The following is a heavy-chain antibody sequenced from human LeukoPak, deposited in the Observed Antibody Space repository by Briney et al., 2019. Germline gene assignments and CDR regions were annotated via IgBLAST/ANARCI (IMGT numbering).Heavy chain of an antibody. CDR3: AKGLGIYYYDSSGDGFAY. Sequence: PGGSLRLSCAASGFTFSSYGMHWVRQAPGKGLEWVAVISYDGSNKYYAGSVKGRFTISRDNSKNTLYLQMNSLRAEDTAVYYCAKGLGIYYYDSSGDGFAYWGQGTLVTVSS. J-gene: IGHJ4*02. V-gene: IGHV3-30*18. CDR2: ISYDGSNK. D-gene: IGHD3-22*01. CDR1: GFTFSSYG.